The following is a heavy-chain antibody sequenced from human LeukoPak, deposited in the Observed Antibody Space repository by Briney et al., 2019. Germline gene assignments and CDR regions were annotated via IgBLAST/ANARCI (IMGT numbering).Heavy chain of an antibody. V-gene: IGHV2-70*11. D-gene: IGHD2-21*02. CDR3: ARGPYCGGDCAIDY. CDR2: IDWDDDK. CDR1: GFSLSTSGMC. J-gene: IGHJ4*02. Sequence: SGPALVKPTQTLTLTCTFSGFSLSTSGMCVSWIRQPTGKALEWLARIDWDDDKYYSTSLKTRLTISKDTSKNQVVLTMTNMDPVDTATYYCARGPYCGGDCAIDYWGQGTLVTVSS.